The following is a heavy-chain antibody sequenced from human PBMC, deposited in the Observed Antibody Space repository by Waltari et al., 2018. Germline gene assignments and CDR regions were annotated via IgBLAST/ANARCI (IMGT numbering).Heavy chain of an antibody. D-gene: IGHD3-16*01. CDR1: GGTFSSYA. Sequence: QVQLVQSGAEVKKPGSSVKVSCKASGGTFSSYAISWVRQAPGQGLEWMGGVIPILGTAKYAQKFQGRVTITADESTSTAYMGLSSLRSEDTAVYYCARVGRESSAFDIWGQGTMVTVSS. J-gene: IGHJ3*02. CDR3: ARVGRESSAFDI. CDR2: VIPILGTA. V-gene: IGHV1-69*01.